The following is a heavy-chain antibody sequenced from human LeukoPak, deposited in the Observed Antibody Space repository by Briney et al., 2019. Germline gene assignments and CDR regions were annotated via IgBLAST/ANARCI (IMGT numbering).Heavy chain of an antibody. Sequence: SETLSLTCAVSGDSISNNWWSWVRQSPGKGLEWIGEIFHRGIPNYNPSLKSRVTMSIDKSNNQLSLKLNSVTAADTAVYYCASGTGYYYYYYMDVWGKGTTVTISS. CDR1: GDSISNNW. V-gene: IGHV4-4*02. CDR3: ASGTGYYYYYYMDV. D-gene: IGHD3/OR15-3a*01. CDR2: IFHRGIP. J-gene: IGHJ6*03.